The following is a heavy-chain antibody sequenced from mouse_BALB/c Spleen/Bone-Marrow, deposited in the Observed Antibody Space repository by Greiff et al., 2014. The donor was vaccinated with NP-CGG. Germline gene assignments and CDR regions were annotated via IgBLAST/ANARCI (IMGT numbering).Heavy chain of an antibody. CDR1: GFTFNYYY. J-gene: IGHJ3*01. Sequence: EVMLVESGGGLMKPGGSLKLSCTASGFTFNYYYMYWVRQTPEKRLEWVATISDGGDYTYYLDSVKGRFTISRDNAKNNLYLQMSSLKSEDTAMYYCARDGEYRYDWFAYWGQGTLVTVSA. D-gene: IGHD2-14*01. V-gene: IGHV5-4*02. CDR2: ISDGGDYT. CDR3: ARDGEYRYDWFAY.